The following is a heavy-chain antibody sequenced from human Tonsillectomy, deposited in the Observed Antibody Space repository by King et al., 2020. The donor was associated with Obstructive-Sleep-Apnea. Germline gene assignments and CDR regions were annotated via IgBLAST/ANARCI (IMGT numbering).Heavy chain of an antibody. D-gene: IGHD2-15*01. V-gene: IGHV3-7*03. CDR1: GFTFSNYW. Sequence: VQLVESGGGLVQRGGSVRLSCAASGFTFSNYWMSWVRQAPGKGLEWVANINKDGGEKYYLDSVKGRFTISRDNAKNSLYLQMNSLRAEDTAVYYCSRASALVVVADTYYYYGMDVWGQGTTVTVSS. CDR2: INKDGGEK. J-gene: IGHJ6*02. CDR3: SRASALVVVADTYYYYGMDV.